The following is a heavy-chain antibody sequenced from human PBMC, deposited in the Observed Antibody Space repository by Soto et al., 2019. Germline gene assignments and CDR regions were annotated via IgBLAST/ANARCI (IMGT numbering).Heavy chain of an antibody. CDR1: GFSFDAYA. CDR3: AKVTGHYGGNSLDS. Sequence: EVQVVESGGSLIEVGGSLQLSCAASGFSFDAYAIHWVRQVPGQGLEWVSGVSGNGASLGYADSVKGRFTISRDSARNSAYLQMASLRPEDTDLYSCAKVTGHYGGNSLDSWGQGALVTVSS. J-gene: IGHJ4*02. V-gene: IGHV3-9*01. CDR2: VSGNGASL. D-gene: IGHD4-17*01.